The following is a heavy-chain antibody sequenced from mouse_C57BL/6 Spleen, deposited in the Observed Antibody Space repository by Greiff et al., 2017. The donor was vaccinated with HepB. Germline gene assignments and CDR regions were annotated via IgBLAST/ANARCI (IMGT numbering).Heavy chain of an antibody. V-gene: IGHV5-6*01. D-gene: IGHD2-5*01. CDR3: ARHKSNYYFDY. Sequence: EVNLVESGGDLVKPGGSLKLSCAASGFTFSSYGMSWVRQTPDKRLEWVATISSGGSYTYYPDSVKGRFTISRDNAKNTLYLQMSSLKSEDTAMYYCARHKSNYYFDYWGQGTTLTVSS. CDR1: GFTFSSYG. J-gene: IGHJ2*01. CDR2: ISSGGSYT.